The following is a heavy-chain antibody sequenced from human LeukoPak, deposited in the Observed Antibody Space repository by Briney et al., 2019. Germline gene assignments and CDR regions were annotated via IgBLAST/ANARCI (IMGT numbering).Heavy chain of an antibody. CDR3: ARAGDDDAFDI. J-gene: IGHJ3*02. CDR1: GLTFSSYA. D-gene: IGHD4-17*01. Sequence: PGGSLRLSCAASGLTFSSYAMHWVRQAPGKGLEYVSAISSNGGSTYYANSVKGRFTISRDNSKNTLYLQMGSLRAEDMAVYYCARAGDDDAFDIWGQGTMVTVSS. CDR2: ISSNGGST. V-gene: IGHV3-64*01.